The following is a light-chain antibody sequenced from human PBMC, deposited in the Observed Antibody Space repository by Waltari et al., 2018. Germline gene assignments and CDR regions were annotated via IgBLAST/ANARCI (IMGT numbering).Light chain of an antibody. Sequence: QAVVTQEPSLTVSPGGTVTLTCGPSLGAVTSGLYPYWIQQKPGQAPITLIYDTTQKHSWTPARFSGSLLGGKAALTLSGAQPEDEAEYYCLLAYGGARRVFGTGTKVTVL. CDR1: LGAVTSGLY. CDR2: DTT. CDR3: LLAYGGARRV. V-gene: IGLV7-46*01. J-gene: IGLJ1*01.